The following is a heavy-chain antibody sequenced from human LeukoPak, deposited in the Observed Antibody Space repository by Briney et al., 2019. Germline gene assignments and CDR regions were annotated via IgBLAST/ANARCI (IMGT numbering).Heavy chain of an antibody. Sequence: GGSLRLSCAASGFTLGDSAVRWVRQARGKGLQWVSGINWNGDKIAYADSVRGRFTLSRDNAKNTLYLQMNSLRTDDTAFYYCAAHYYGTGTSQSDYWGQGTLVTVSS. CDR1: GFTLGDSA. D-gene: IGHD3-10*01. CDR2: INWNGDKI. CDR3: AAHYYGTGTSQSDY. J-gene: IGHJ4*02. V-gene: IGHV3-9*01.